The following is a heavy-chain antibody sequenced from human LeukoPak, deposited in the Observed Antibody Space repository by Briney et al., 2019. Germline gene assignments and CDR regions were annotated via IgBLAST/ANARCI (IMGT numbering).Heavy chain of an antibody. Sequence: PGGSLRLSCAASGFTFSGSVMHWVRQASGKGLEWVARIRTKANNYATAFAASVKGRFTISRDDSKNTLYLQMNSLKTEDTAVYYCTTVQLIYFDYWGQGTLVTVSS. D-gene: IGHD3-16*01. CDR3: TTVQLIYFDY. CDR2: IRTKANNYAT. J-gene: IGHJ4*02. CDR1: GFTFSGSV. V-gene: IGHV3-73*01.